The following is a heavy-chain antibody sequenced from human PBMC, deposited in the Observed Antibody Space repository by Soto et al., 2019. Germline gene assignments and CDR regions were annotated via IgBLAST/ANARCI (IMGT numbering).Heavy chain of an antibody. Sequence: SETLSLTCTVSGASISSYYWTWIRQPPGKGLEWIGYIDYGGSTDYNPSLRSRVTISVDTSKNQFSLKLRSVTAADTAVYYCAREGVYCSGDSCRLRYFDYWGQGTPVTVSS. CDR3: AREGVYCSGDSCRLRYFDY. CDR2: IDYGGST. CDR1: GASISSYY. D-gene: IGHD2-15*01. V-gene: IGHV4-59*01. J-gene: IGHJ4*02.